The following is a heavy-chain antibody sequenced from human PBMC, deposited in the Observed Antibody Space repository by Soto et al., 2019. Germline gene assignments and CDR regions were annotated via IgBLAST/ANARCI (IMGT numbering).Heavy chain of an antibody. Sequence: PGESLKISCKASGYSFTTHWIAWLRQRAGKGLEWMGIINPGDSDIRYSPSFQGQVTISADNSISTAYLQWSSLKASDTAMYYCARHEQFYYYYYGMDVWGQGTAVTVSS. J-gene: IGHJ6*02. CDR3: ARHEQFYYYYYGMDV. CDR1: GYSFTTHW. V-gene: IGHV5-51*01. CDR2: INPGDSDI. D-gene: IGHD4-4*01.